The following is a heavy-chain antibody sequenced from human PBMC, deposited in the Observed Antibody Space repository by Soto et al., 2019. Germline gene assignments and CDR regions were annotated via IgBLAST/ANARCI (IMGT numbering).Heavy chain of an antibody. V-gene: IGHV1-8*01. CDR1: GYTCTSHD. CDR3: ARDMSTT. D-gene: IGHD3-16*01. CDR2: MNPNSGHT. J-gene: IGHJ5*02. Sequence: QVQLVQSGAEVKKPGASVKVSCKASGYTCTSHDINWIRQATGQGLEWMGWMNPNSGHTNYAQNFQGRVTMTRDTSISTAYMALTNLRSDDTAIYYCARDMSTTWGPGTLVTVYS.